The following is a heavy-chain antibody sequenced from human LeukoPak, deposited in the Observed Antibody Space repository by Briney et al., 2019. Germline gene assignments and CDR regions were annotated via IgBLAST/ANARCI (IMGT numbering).Heavy chain of an antibody. CDR2: IYYSGST. Sequence: KPSETLSLTCTVSGGSISSISYYWGWIRHPPGKGLEWIGSIYYSGSTYYNPSLKSRVTISVDTSKNQFSLKLSSVTAADTAVYYCARSDNWNYSFWFDPWGQGTLVTVSS. J-gene: IGHJ5*02. CDR3: ARSDNWNYSFWFDP. D-gene: IGHD1-7*01. CDR1: GGSISSISYY. V-gene: IGHV4-39*01.